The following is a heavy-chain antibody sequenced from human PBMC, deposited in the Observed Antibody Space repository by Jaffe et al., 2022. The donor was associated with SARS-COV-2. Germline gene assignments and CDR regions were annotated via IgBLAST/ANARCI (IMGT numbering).Heavy chain of an antibody. D-gene: IGHD1-7*01. CDR3: ARATGTTDFDY. CDR2: INAGNDNT. V-gene: IGHV1-3*01. CDR1: GYTFTTYA. Sequence: QVQLVQSGAEVKKPGASVRVSCKASGYTFTTYAMHWVRQAPGQRLEWMGWINAGNDNTKYSQKFQGRVTITRDTSASTAYMELSSLRSEDTAVYYCARATGTTDFDYWGQGTLVTVSS. J-gene: IGHJ4*02.